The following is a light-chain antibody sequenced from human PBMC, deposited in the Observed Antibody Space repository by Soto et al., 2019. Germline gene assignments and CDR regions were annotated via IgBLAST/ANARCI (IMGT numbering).Light chain of an antibody. Sequence: VLTLSVGALSLSQGERATLSCLASQSVGSDLAWYQQKPGQAPRLLIYGASSRATGNPDRFSGSGSGTDFTLTISSLEPEDFAVFYCQHYGRPPNTFGQRTK. CDR1: QSVGSD. CDR2: GAS. V-gene: IGKV3-20*01. J-gene: IGKJ1*01. CDR3: QHYGRPPNT.